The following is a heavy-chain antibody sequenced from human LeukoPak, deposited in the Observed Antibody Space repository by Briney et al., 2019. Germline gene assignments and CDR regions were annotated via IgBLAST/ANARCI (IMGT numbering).Heavy chain of an antibody. D-gene: IGHD6-6*01. J-gene: IGHJ6*03. V-gene: IGHV4-59*01. CDR1: GGSISSYY. CDR3: ARERSYYYYMDV. CDR2: IYYSGST. Sequence: SETLSLTRTVSGGSISSYYWSWIRQPPGKGLEWIGYIYYSGSTNYNPSLKSRVTISVDMSKNQFSLKLSAVTAADTAVYYCARERSYYYYMDVWGKGTTVTVSS.